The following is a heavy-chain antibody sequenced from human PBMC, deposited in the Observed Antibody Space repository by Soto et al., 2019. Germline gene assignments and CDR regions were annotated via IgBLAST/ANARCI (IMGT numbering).Heavy chain of an antibody. CDR2: IYWDDDK. CDR1: GFSLSTSGVG. D-gene: IGHD6-13*01. CDR3: AHTRFSAAADAFDI. V-gene: IGHV2-5*02. J-gene: IGHJ3*02. Sequence: QITLKESGPTLVKPTQTLTLTCTFSGFSLSTSGVGVGWIRQPPGKALEWLALIYWDDDKRYSPSLKSRLTTTKATSKNQVVLTMTNMDPVDTATYYCAHTRFSAAADAFDIWGQGTMVTVSS.